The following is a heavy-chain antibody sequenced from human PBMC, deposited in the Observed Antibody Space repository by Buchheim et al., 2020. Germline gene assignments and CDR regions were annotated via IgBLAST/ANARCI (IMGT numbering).Heavy chain of an antibody. Sequence: QVLLQESGPGLVKPSETLSLTCTVSGGSISNYYWSWIRQPPGKGLDWIGYIYSSGGTNYNPSLKSRVSISLDTSKNQFSLKRSSVTAADTAVYYCARGAHYDFARFDPWGQGTL. CDR1: GGSISNYY. CDR3: ARGAHYDFARFDP. J-gene: IGHJ5*02. V-gene: IGHV4-59*01. D-gene: IGHD3-3*01. CDR2: IYSSGGT.